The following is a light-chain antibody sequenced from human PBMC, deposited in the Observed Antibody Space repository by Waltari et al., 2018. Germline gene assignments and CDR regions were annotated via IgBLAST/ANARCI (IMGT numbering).Light chain of an antibody. CDR3: SSYSANNNLRV. CDR1: SSDVGRFNY. CDR2: DIT. J-gene: IGLJ3*02. V-gene: IGLV2-8*01. Sequence: QSALTQPPSASGSPGHSVTISCTGTSSDVGRFNYVSWYRQPPGKAPQLIIYDITERPSGVPNRFSGSMSGNTASLTVSGLQAEDEATYYCSSYSANNNLRVFGGGTKLTVL.